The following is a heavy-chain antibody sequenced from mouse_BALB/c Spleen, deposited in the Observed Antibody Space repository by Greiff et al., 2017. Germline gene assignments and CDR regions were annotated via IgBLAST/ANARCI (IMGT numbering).Heavy chain of an antibody. CDR1: GFTFSSYG. CDR3: ARGRNDVYSYYFDY. D-gene: IGHD2-3*01. CDR2: INSNGGST. Sequence: EVKLMESGGGLVQPGGSLKLSCAASGFTFSSYGMSWVRQTPDKRLGLVATINSNGGSTYYPHSVKGRFTISRDNAKNPLYLQMSSLRSEDQAMYYCARGRNDVYSYYFDYGGQGTTLTVSS. V-gene: IGHV5-6-3*01. J-gene: IGHJ2*01.